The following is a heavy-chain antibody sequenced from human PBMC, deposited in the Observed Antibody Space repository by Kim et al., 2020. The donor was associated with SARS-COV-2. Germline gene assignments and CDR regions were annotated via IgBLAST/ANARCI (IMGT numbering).Heavy chain of an antibody. CDR2: ISSGGMSK. V-gene: IGHV3-48*03. D-gene: IGHD2-15*01. J-gene: IGHJ4*02. Sequence: GGSLRLSCEASGLTFSSYEMNWVRQAPGKGLEWVAYISSGGMSKYYADSVKGRFTISRDNAKNSVYLQMNSLRAEDTAVYYCARTGSGRGNYFDYWGQGILVTVSS. CDR3: ARTGSGRGNYFDY. CDR1: GLTFSSYE.